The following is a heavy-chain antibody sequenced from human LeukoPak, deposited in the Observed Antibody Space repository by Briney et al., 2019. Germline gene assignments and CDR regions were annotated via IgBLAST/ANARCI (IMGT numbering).Heavy chain of an antibody. V-gene: IGHV3-11*01. Sequence: KTGGSLRLSCAASGFTFSDYYMSWIRQAPGKGLEWVSYISSSGSTIYYADSVKGRFTISRDNAKNSLYLQMNSLRAEDTAVYYCARGPSDDYGDWWGNWYFDLWGRGTLVTVSS. CDR1: GFTFSDYY. CDR2: ISSSGSTI. CDR3: ARGPSDDYGDWWGNWYFDL. J-gene: IGHJ2*01. D-gene: IGHD4-17*01.